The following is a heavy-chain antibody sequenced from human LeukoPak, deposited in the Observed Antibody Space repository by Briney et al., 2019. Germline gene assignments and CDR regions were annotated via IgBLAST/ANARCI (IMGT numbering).Heavy chain of an antibody. Sequence: SETLSLTCTVSGGSISTSSYYWGWIRQPPGKGLEWIGSIYYSGSTYYNPSLKSRVTISVDTSKNQFSLKLSSVTAADTAVYYCARHDAGKWLPYFDYWGRGTLVTVSS. D-gene: IGHD6-19*01. CDR3: ARHDAGKWLPYFDY. J-gene: IGHJ4*02. V-gene: IGHV4-39*07. CDR2: IYYSGST. CDR1: GGSISTSSYY.